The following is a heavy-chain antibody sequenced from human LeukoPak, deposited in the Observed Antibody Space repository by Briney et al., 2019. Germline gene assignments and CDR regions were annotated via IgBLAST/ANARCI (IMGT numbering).Heavy chain of an antibody. Sequence: SETLSLTCTVSGGSISSYYWSWIRQPPGKGLEWIGYIYYSGSTNYNPSLKSRVTISVDTSKNQFSLKLSSVTAVDTAVYYCARHQSSSWTGAFDIWGQGTMVTVSS. V-gene: IGHV4-59*08. CDR3: ARHQSSSWTGAFDI. J-gene: IGHJ3*02. D-gene: IGHD6-13*01. CDR1: GGSISSYY. CDR2: IYYSGST.